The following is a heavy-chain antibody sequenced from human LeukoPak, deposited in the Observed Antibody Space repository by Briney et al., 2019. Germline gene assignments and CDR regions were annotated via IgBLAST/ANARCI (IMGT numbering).Heavy chain of an antibody. D-gene: IGHD6-25*01. CDR2: ISYDDNTK. J-gene: IGHJ4*02. V-gene: IGHV3-30*04. Sequence: GRPLRLSCLGSGFTFRNYPMFGVPQAPGKGLEGMALISYDDNTKYYAHSVKGRFTLSVDNANNSLYLQMNSLRAEDKAVYYCARSSDWGQGTLVTVSS. CDR1: GFTFRNYP. CDR3: ARSSD.